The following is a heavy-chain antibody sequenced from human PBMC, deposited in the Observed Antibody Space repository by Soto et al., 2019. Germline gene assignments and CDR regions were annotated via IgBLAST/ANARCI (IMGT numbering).Heavy chain of an antibody. CDR2: INPSGGRT. V-gene: IGHV1-46*01. J-gene: IGHJ4*02. Sequence: ASVEVSCRASGNSFTTYYMHWVRRAPGQGLEWMGIINPSGGRTTYAQKFQGRVTMTRDTSTSTFHMELSSLTSEDTAVYYCAGLYHYDSSGYYDYWGQGTLVTVSS. CDR3: AGLYHYDSSGYYDY. CDR1: GNSFTTYY. D-gene: IGHD3-22*01.